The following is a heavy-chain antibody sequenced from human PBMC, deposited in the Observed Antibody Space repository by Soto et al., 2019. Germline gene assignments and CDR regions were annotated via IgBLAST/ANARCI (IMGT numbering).Heavy chain of an antibody. Sequence: ASVKVSCKASGYTFTSYDINWVRQATGQGLEWMGWMNPNSGNTGYAQKFQGRVTMTRNTSISTAYMELSSLRSEDTAVYYCARGRVVVVVATVSWFDPWGQGTLVTVSS. CDR2: MNPNSGNT. CDR1: GYTFTSYD. V-gene: IGHV1-8*01. J-gene: IGHJ5*02. D-gene: IGHD2-15*01. CDR3: ARGRVVVVVATVSWFDP.